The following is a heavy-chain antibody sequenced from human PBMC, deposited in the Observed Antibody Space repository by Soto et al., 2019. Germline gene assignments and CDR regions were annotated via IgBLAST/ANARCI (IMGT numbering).Heavy chain of an antibody. J-gene: IGHJ4*02. CDR2: ISSSNT. CDR3: VGEQDVHAPMVHGNY. CDR1: GITFSSYS. Sequence: EVQLVESGGGLVQPGESLRLSCTASGITFSSYSMNWVRQAPGKGLEWLSYISSSNTAYADSVKGRFTISRDNAKNSVYLQMNSLRDEDMAVYDCVGEQDVHAPMVHGNYWGRGTRVTVSS. D-gene: IGHD2-8*01. V-gene: IGHV3-48*02.